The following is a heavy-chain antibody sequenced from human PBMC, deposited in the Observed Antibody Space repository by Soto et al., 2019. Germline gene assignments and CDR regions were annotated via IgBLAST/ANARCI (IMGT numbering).Heavy chain of an antibody. V-gene: IGHV1-69*01. D-gene: IGHD2-2*01. J-gene: IGHJ6*02. CDR1: GGTFSSYA. CDR2: IIPISETT. Sequence: QVQLVQSGAEVQKPGSSVQVSCKASGGTFSSYAIRWVRQAPGQGLEWMGGIIPISETTNYAQKFQGRVTITADESKSTAYMELSSLRSEDTAVYYCARSQGSSTSLEIYYYYYYGMDVWGQGTTVTVSS. CDR3: ARSQGSSTSLEIYYYYYYGMDV.